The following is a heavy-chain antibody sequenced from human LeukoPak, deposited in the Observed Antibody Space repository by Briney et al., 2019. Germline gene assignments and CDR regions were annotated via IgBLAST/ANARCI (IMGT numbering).Heavy chain of an antibody. CDR3: AKAAVATGYHYTYYMDV. J-gene: IGHJ6*03. CDR1: GFTFTNYG. Sequence: GGSLRLSCATSGFTFTNYGVHWVRQAPGKGLEWVAFIRYDETKEFYADSVKGRFTVSRDNSKSTLYLQMNSLRPEDTGVYCCAKAAVATGYHYTYYMDVWGKGTTVTIS. CDR2: IRYDETKE. V-gene: IGHV3-30*02. D-gene: IGHD1-1*01.